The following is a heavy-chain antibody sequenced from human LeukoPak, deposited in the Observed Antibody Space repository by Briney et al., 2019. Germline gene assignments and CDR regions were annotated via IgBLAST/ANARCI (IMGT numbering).Heavy chain of an antibody. CDR2: INQDGSEK. Sequence: PGGSLRLSCAASGFTFSSHWMSWVRQAPGKGLEWVANINQDGSEKYHVDSVKGRFTISRDNAQNSLYLQMNNLRAEDTAEYYCARDGVAAGIYFDYWGQGTLVTVSS. J-gene: IGHJ4*02. CDR1: GFTFSSHW. CDR3: ARDGVAAGIYFDY. D-gene: IGHD6-13*01. V-gene: IGHV3-7*01.